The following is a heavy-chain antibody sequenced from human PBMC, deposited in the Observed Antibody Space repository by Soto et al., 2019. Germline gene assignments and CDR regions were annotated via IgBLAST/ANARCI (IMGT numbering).Heavy chain of an antibody. D-gene: IGHD3-10*01. CDR3: AASYGSGYRAFDY. J-gene: IGHJ4*02. CDR2: VNPIVSMS. Sequence: SVKRSCTASGDTFSFYTINWVRQAPGLGLEWMGRVNPIVSMSNYAQKFQGRVTITADKSTNTAYMQLSSLRSEDTAIYYCAASYGSGYRAFDYWGQGALVTVSS. CDR1: GDTFSFYT. V-gene: IGHV1-69*02.